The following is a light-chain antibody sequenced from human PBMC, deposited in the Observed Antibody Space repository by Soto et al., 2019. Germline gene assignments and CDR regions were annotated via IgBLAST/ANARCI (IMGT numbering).Light chain of an antibody. J-gene: IGLJ1*01. Sequence: QSVLTQPASVSGSPGQSITIACTGTNTDVGGYNYVSWYQQHPMKAPKLIIYEVTKRPSGVSARFSGSKSANTASLTISGLQAEDGADYYCNSYTSTNTYVFGTGTQVTVL. CDR3: NSYTSTNTYV. V-gene: IGLV2-14*01. CDR1: NTDVGGYNY. CDR2: EVT.